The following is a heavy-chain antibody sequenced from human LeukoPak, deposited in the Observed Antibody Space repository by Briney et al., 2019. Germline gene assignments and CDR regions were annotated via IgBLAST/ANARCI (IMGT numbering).Heavy chain of an antibody. CDR3: ASGLIAVAGIYY. Sequence: ASVKVSCKASGGTFSSYAISWVRQAPGQGLEWMGGITPIFGTANYAQKFQGRVTITADESTSTAYMELSSLRSEDTAVYYCASGLIAVAGIYYWGQGTLVTVSS. D-gene: IGHD6-19*01. V-gene: IGHV1-69*13. CDR2: ITPIFGTA. CDR1: GGTFSSYA. J-gene: IGHJ4*02.